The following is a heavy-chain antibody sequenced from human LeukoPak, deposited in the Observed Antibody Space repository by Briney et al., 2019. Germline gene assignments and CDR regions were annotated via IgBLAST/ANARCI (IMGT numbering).Heavy chain of an antibody. Sequence: GGSPRLSCAASGFTFSSYSMSWVRQAPGKGLEWVSLINSGGSTYYADSVKGRFTISRDNSKNMLYLQMNSLRAEDTAVFYCAKEPRQCGGDCFSLLDYWGQGTLVTVSS. J-gene: IGHJ4*02. V-gene: IGHV3-23*01. CDR2: INSGGST. D-gene: IGHD2-21*02. CDR1: GFTFSSYS. CDR3: AKEPRQCGGDCFSLLDY.